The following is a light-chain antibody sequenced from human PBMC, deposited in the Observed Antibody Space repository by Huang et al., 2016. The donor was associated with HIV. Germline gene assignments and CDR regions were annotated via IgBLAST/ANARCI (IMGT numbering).Light chain of an antibody. V-gene: IGKV3-11*01. CDR3: QQRGDWPWT. CDR1: HSISSN. Sequence: EIVLTQSPVTLSLSPGERPTLSCRASHSISSNLAWFQQKPGLAPRLLIFDASNRATGIPARFSGSGSGTDFALTISSLEPEDFAVYYCQQRGDWPWTFGQGTKVEIK. CDR2: DAS. J-gene: IGKJ1*01.